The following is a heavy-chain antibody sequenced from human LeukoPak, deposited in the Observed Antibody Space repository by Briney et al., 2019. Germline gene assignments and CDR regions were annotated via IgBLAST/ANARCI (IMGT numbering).Heavy chain of an antibody. J-gene: IGHJ4*02. CDR3: ARTPFEYSSSSVYFGY. CDR1: GGTFSSYA. Sequence: ASVKVSCKASGGTFSSYAISWVRQAPGQGLEWMGGIIPIFGTANYAQKFQGRVTITTVESTSTAYMELSSLRSEDTAVYYCARTPFEYSSSSVYFGYWGQGTLVTVSS. V-gene: IGHV1-69*05. CDR2: IIPIFGTA. D-gene: IGHD6-6*01.